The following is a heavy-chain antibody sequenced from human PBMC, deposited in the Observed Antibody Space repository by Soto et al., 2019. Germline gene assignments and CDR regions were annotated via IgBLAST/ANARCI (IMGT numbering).Heavy chain of an antibody. Sequence: ASVKVSCKASGYTFTGYYMHWVRQAPGQGLEWMGWINPNSGGTNYAQKFQGWVTMTRDTSISTAYMELSRLRSDDTAVYYCARVSYPDYYYGMDVWGQGTTVTVSS. CDR3: ARVSYPDYYYGMDV. V-gene: IGHV1-2*04. J-gene: IGHJ6*02. CDR2: INPNSGGT. CDR1: GYTFTGYY. D-gene: IGHD2-2*01.